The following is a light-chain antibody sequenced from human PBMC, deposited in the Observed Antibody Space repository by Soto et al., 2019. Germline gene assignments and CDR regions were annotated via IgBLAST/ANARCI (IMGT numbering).Light chain of an antibody. Sequence: QSVLTQPASVSGSPGQWITISCTGTSSDVGNYNLVSWYQQHPGKAPRVIIYEGSKRPSGVSNRFSGSKSGNTASLTISGLQAEDEADYYCSSYAGNDILVFGGGTKVTVL. CDR1: SSDVGNYNL. V-gene: IGLV2-23*01. CDR3: SSYAGNDILV. CDR2: EGS. J-gene: IGLJ2*01.